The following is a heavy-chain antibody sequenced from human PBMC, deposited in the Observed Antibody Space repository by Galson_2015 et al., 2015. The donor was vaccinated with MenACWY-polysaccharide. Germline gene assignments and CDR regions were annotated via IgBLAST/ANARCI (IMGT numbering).Heavy chain of an antibody. J-gene: IGHJ6*02. CDR1: GFTFSSCA. CDR2: ISYNGNNI. CDR3: ARSYCDRTTCYGMDV. Sequence: SLRLSCAASGFTFSSCAMHWVRQAPAKGLEWVAVISYNGNNIYYADSEEGRFTTSRDNFKSTLYLQMNSLRPEDTGVYYCARSYCDRTTCYGMDVWGQGTMVTVPS. D-gene: IGHD2-21*01. V-gene: IGHV3-30-3*01.